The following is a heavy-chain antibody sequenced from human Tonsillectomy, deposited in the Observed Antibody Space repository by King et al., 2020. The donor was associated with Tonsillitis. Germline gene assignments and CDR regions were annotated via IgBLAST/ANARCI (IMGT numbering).Heavy chain of an antibody. Sequence: QLVQSGGGVVQPGRSLRLSCAASGFTFSDCGMHWVRQAPGKGLDWVAAISYDGSDKDYGDSVRGRFTISRNNSRNTLYLQLNRLRADDTAVYYCVKEGGAQYCSSATCSADHWGQGTLVTVSS. CDR1: GFTFSDCG. D-gene: IGHD2-2*01. J-gene: IGHJ4*02. V-gene: IGHV3-30*18. CDR2: ISYDGSDK. CDR3: VKEGGAQYCSSATCSADH.